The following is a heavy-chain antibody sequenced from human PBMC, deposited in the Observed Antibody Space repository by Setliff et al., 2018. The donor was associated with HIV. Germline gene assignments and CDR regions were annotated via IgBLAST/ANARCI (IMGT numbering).Heavy chain of an antibody. D-gene: IGHD6-6*01. CDR2: IYYSGSI. V-gene: IGHV4-39*07. CDR3: ARAVQLGYFDY. Sequence: SETLSLTCTVSGGSISSSSYYWGWIRQPPGKGLEWIGSIYYSGSIYYNPSLKSRVTISVDTSKNQFSLKLSSVTAADTAVYYCARAVQLGYFDYWGQGTLVTVS. CDR1: GGSISSSSYY. J-gene: IGHJ4*02.